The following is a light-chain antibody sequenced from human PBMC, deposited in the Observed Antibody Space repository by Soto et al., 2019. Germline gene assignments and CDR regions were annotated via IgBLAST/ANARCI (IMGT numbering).Light chain of an antibody. V-gene: IGLV1-40*01. CDR1: SSNIGAGYS. CDR2: GNN. J-gene: IGLJ1*01. Sequence: QSVLTQPPSVSGAPGQRVPISCTGSSSNIGAGYSVHRYQHLPGAAPQLLIYGNNNRPSGVPDRFSGSKSGTSASLAITGLQAEDEADYYCQSYDSSLSGPVFGTGTKLTVL. CDR3: QSYDSSLSGPV.